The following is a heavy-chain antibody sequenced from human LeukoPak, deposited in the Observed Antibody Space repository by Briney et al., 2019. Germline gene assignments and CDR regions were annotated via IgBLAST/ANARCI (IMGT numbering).Heavy chain of an antibody. CDR1: GFTFTSHW. CDR2: IDNDGSDT. J-gene: IGHJ5*02. CDR3: VRDRPHNWFDP. V-gene: IGHV3-74*01. Sequence: GGSLRFSCAASGFTFTSHWMHWVRQAPGKGLVWVSRIDNDGSDTTYADSVRGRFTISRDNAKNTLYLQMDSLRAEDTAVYYCVRDRPHNWFDPWGQGTLVTVSS. D-gene: IGHD6-6*01.